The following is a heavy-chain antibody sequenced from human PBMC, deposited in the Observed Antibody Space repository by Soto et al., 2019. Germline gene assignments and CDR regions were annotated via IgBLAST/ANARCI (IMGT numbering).Heavy chain of an antibody. Sequence: ASVKVSCKASGYMFTGYYIHWVRRAPGQGLEWMGWINPDSGGTNYQQKFQGRVTMTRDTSISTAYMELSSLRSDDTAVYYCTSKVVSFNLDDWGQ. V-gene: IGHV1-2*02. CDR1: GYMFTGYY. CDR3: TSKVVSFNLDD. CDR2: INPDSGGT. D-gene: IGHD2-15*01. J-gene: IGHJ4*01.